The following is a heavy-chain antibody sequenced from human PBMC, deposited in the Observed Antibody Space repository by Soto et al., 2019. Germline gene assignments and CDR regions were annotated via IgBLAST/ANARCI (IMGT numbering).Heavy chain of an antibody. V-gene: IGHV1-58*01. CDR3: AAITPGYGGNSPPDAFDI. CDR2: IVVGSGNT. J-gene: IGHJ3*02. CDR1: GFTFTSSA. Sequence: SVKVSCKASGFTFTSSAVQWVRQARGQRLEWIGWIVVGSGNTNYAQKFQERVTITRDMSTSTAYMELSSLRSEDTAVYYCAAITPGYGGNSPPDAFDIWGRGTMVTVSS. D-gene: IGHD4-17*01.